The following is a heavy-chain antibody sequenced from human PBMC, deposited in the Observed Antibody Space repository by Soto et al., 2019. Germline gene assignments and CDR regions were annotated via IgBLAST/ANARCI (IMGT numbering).Heavy chain of an antibody. V-gene: IGHV4-39*01. CDR3: ARHLYGSGSYRRPFDS. D-gene: IGHD3-10*01. Sequence: QVQLQESGPGLVKPSETLSLTCAVSGASISSTSSFWDWIRQPPGKGPEWIGSVYYSGTTYYNPSLNSRVTISVDTSKDQFTLKLTSVTAADTAVYYCARHLYGSGSYRRPFDSWGQGTLVTVSS. CDR2: VYYSGTT. J-gene: IGHJ4*02. CDR1: GASISSTSSF.